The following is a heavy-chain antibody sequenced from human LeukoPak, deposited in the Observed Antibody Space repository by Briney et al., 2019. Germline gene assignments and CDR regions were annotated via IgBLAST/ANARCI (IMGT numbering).Heavy chain of an antibody. D-gene: IGHD3-22*01. V-gene: IGHV3-21*01. Sequence: PGGSLRLSCAASGFTFSSYAMSWVRQAPGKGLEWVSSFGTRSTSIYHAGSVKGRFAISRDNAKNSLYLQMNSLRAEDTALYYCAREVSEGFDFWGQGTLVTVSS. CDR2: FGTRSTSI. CDR1: GFTFSSYA. CDR3: AREVSEGFDF. J-gene: IGHJ4*02.